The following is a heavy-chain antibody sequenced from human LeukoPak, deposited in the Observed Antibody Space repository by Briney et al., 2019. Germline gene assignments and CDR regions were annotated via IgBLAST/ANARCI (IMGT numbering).Heavy chain of an antibody. CDR3: AKGTSSSCYSAPNY. J-gene: IGHJ4*02. D-gene: IGHD2-15*01. Sequence: GGSLRLSCAASGFTFTNYAMSWVRQAPGKGLEWVSGISGGGGSTYYANSVKGRFTISRDNSKNTLSLQLNSLRAEDTAVYYCAKGTSSSCYSAPNYWGQGTLVTVSS. CDR2: ISGGGGST. CDR1: GFTFTNYA. V-gene: IGHV3-23*01.